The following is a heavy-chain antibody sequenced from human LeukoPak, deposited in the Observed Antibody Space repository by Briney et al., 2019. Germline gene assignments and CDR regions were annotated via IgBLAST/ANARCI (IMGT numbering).Heavy chain of an antibody. CDR2: INLDGSEK. V-gene: IGHV3-7*01. D-gene: IGHD4-17*01. CDR3: ARGVTTGVDFFDI. J-gene: IGHJ3*02. CDR1: GFTFRTYW. Sequence: GGSLRLSCAASGFTFRTYWMTWVRQAPGKGLEWVANINLDGSEKYYVDSVKGRFSISRDNARDSLYLQMNSLRADDTAVYYCARGVTTGVDFFDIWGQGTMVTVSS.